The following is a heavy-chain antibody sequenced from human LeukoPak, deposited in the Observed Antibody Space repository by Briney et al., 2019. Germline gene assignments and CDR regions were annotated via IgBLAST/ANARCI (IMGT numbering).Heavy chain of an antibody. Sequence: GASVKVSCKASGYTFTCYYMHWVRQAPGQGLEWMGIINPSGGSTSYAQKFQGRVTMTRDTSTSTVYMELSSLRSEDTAVYYCANGYYDFWSGYPRSDYYYMDVWGKGTTVTVSS. CDR1: GYTFTCYY. V-gene: IGHV1-46*01. CDR3: ANGYYDFWSGYPRSDYYYMDV. CDR2: INPSGGST. D-gene: IGHD3-3*01. J-gene: IGHJ6*03.